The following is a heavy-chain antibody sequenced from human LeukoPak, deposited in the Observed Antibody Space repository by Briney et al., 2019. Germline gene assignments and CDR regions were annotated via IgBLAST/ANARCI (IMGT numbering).Heavy chain of an antibody. CDR1: GITLSNYG. V-gene: IGHV3-23*01. Sequence: GRSLRPSCAASGITLSNYGMSWVRRAPGKGLELVAGISGSGGSTNYADSVKGRFTISRDNPTNTLYLQMNSMRAEDTAVYFCAKRGVVIRVILVGFHKEAYYFDSWGQGALVTVSS. J-gene: IGHJ4*02. CDR2: ISGSGGST. D-gene: IGHD3-22*01. CDR3: AKRGVVIRVILVGFHKEAYYFDS.